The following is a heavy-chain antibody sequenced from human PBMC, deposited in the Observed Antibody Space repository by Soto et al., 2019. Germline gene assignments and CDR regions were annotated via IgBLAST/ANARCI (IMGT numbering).Heavy chain of an antibody. Sequence: ASVKVSCKASGYTFTSYDINWVRQATGQGLEWMGWMNPNSGNTGYAQKFQGRVTMTRNTSISTAYMELSSLISEDTAVFYCARSLPQRLLGGYYAFDIWGQGTMVTVSS. J-gene: IGHJ3*02. D-gene: IGHD3-22*01. CDR3: ARSLPQRLLGGYYAFDI. V-gene: IGHV1-8*01. CDR1: GYTFTSYD. CDR2: MNPNSGNT.